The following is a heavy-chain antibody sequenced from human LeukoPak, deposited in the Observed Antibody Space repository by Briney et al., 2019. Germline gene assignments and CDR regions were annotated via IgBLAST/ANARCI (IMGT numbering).Heavy chain of an antibody. D-gene: IGHD4-11*01. V-gene: IGHV3-48*01. CDR1: GFTFSSYS. Sequence: GGSLRLSCAASGFTFSSYSMNWVRQAPGKGLEWVSYISSSSSTIYYADSVKGRFTISRDNAKNSLYLQMNSLRAKDTAVYYCARPIDYSKTRGRVFYFDYWGQGTLVTVSS. CDR3: ARPIDYSKTRGRVFYFDY. J-gene: IGHJ4*02. CDR2: ISSSSSTI.